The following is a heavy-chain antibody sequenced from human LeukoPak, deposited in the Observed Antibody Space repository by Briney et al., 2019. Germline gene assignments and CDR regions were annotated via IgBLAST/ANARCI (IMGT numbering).Heavy chain of an antibody. CDR3: ASSYDYGNWFDP. CDR2: IYYSGST. Sequence: SKTLSLTCTVSGGSISSYYWSWIRQPPGKGLEWIGYIYYSGSTNYNPPLKSRVTISVDTSKNQFSLKLSSVTAADTAVYYCASSYDYGNWFDPWGQGTLVTVSS. J-gene: IGHJ5*02. D-gene: IGHD4-17*01. CDR1: GGSISSYY. V-gene: IGHV4-59*01.